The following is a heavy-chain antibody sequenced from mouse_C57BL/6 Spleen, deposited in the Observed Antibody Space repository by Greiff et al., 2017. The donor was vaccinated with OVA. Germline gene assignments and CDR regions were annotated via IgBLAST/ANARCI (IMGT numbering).Heavy chain of an antibody. CDR2: INYDGSST. J-gene: IGHJ1*03. CDR1: GFTFSDYY. V-gene: IGHV5-16*01. D-gene: IGHD2-1*01. CDR3: ARDRAIYYGNSYWYFDV. Sequence: EVMLVESEGGLVQPGSSMKLSCTASGFTFSDYYMAWVRQVPEKGLEWVANINYDGSSTYYLDSLKSRFIISRDNAKNILYLQMSSLKSEDTATYYCARDRAIYYGNSYWYFDVWGTGTTVTVSS.